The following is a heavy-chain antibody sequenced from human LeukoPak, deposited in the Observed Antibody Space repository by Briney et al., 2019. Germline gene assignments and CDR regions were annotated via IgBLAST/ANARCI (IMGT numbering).Heavy chain of an antibody. J-gene: IGHJ6*04. D-gene: IGHD2-8*02. CDR1: GGTLTGYY. CDR2: INHSGST. Sequence: SETLTLTCGASGGTLTGYYWSWIRQPPGKGLEWIGEINHSGSTKYNPSLESRVSISLNTNKNHFSLRQSSVTAADTAVDYYARGRLSTIATGGYSDVYCNCGEAWGKGTTVSVSS. V-gene: IGHV4-34*01. CDR3: ARGRLSTIATGGYSDVYCNCGEA.